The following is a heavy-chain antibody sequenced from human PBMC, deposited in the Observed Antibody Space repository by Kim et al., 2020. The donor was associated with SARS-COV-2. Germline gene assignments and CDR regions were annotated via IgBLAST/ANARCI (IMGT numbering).Heavy chain of an antibody. Sequence: SETLSLTCTVSGGSISYYYWSWIRQPPGKGLEWIGYVFDSGSTNYNPSLKSRVTISLDTSKKQFSLQLTSVTAADTAVYYCAGGEYYYGGSGNPRVWYYDLWGRGTLVTVSS. CDR3: AGGEYYYGGSGNPRVWYYDL. CDR1: GGSISYYY. J-gene: IGHJ2*01. V-gene: IGHV4-59*01. D-gene: IGHD3-22*01. CDR2: VFDSGST.